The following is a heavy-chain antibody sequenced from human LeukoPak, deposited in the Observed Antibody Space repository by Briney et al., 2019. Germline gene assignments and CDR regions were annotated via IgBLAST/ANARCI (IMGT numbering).Heavy chain of an antibody. V-gene: IGHV1-69*13. CDR2: IIPIFGTA. CDR3: AREGCSGGSCYVPIDY. J-gene: IGHJ4*02. D-gene: IGHD2-15*01. Sequence: GASVKVSCKTSGGTFNKYSINWVRQAPGQGLEWMGGIIPIFGTANYAQKFQGRVTITADESTSTAYMELSSLRSEDTAVYYCAREGCSGGSCYVPIDYWGQGTLVTVSS. CDR1: GGTFNKYS.